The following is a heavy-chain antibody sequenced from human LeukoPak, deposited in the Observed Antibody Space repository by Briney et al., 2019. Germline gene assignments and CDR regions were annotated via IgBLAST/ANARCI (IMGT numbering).Heavy chain of an antibody. CDR1: GFTFSSYA. V-gene: IGHV3-23*01. CDR3: ARGTSHDYVWGTFRPY. J-gene: IGHJ4*02. D-gene: IGHD3-16*02. Sequence: GGSLRLSCEASGFTFSSYAMSWVRQAPGKGLEWVSVISGSGDSTYYADSVEGRCTSSRDNSKDALYLQMNSLRDEDTAVYYCARGTSHDYVWGTFRPYWGQGTLVTVSS. CDR2: ISGSGDST.